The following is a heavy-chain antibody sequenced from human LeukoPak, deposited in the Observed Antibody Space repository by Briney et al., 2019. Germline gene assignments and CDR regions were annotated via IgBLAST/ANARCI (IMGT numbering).Heavy chain of an antibody. D-gene: IGHD3-3*01. CDR1: GGTFSSYA. CDR3: ASGTSNYDFWSGYFFLFDY. Sequence: GASVKVSSKASGGTFSSYAISWVRQAPGQGLEWMGGIIPIFGTANYAQKFQGRVTITTDESTSTAYMELSSLRSEDTAVYYCASGTSNYDFWSGYFFLFDYWGQGTLVTVSS. J-gene: IGHJ4*02. V-gene: IGHV1-69*05. CDR2: IIPIFGTA.